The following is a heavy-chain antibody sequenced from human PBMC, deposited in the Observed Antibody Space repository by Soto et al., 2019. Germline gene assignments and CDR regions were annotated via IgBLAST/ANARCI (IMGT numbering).Heavy chain of an antibody. J-gene: IGHJ4*02. CDR3: ARAQEGWFGELVPPAL. V-gene: IGHV3-33*01. Sequence: GGSLRLSCAASGFTFSSYGMHWVRQAPGKGLEWVAVIWYDGSNKYYADSVKGRFTISRDNSKNTLYLQMNSLRAEDTAVYYCARAQEGWFGELVPPALWGQGTLVTVSS. CDR2: IWYDGSNK. CDR1: GFTFSSYG. D-gene: IGHD3-10*01.